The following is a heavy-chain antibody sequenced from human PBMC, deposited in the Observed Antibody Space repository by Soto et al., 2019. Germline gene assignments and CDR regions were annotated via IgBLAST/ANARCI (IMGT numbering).Heavy chain of an antibody. V-gene: IGHV3-23*04. D-gene: IGHD3-9*01. CDR2: ISSSGGST. CDR3: AKDPPDWLANWFDP. J-gene: IGHJ5*02. Sequence: EVQLVESGGGLVKPGGSLRLSCAASGFTFSSYSMNWVRQAPGKGLEWVSSISSSGGSTYYADSVKGRLTISRDNSKNTLYLQMNSLRAEDTAVYYCAKDPPDWLANWFDPWGQGTLVTVSS. CDR1: GFTFSSYS.